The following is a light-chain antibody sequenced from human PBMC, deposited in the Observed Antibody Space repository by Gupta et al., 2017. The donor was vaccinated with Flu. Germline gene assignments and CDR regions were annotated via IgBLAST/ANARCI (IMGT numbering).Light chain of an antibody. CDR3: QQANSLLWT. CDR2: AAS. V-gene: IGKV1-12*01. CDR1: QGISS. J-gene: IGKJ1*01. Sequence: DIQMTQSPSSVSASVGDRVTITCRASQGISSLAWYQQKPGKAPKLLIYAASSLQSGVPSRFSGSGSGTDFTLTISSLQPEDFATYYCQQANSLLWTFGQGTKVEIK.